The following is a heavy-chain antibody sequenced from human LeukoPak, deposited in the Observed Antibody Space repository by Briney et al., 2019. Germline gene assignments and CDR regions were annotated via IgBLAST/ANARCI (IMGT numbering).Heavy chain of an antibody. CDR3: ARHLLTSPYYYDSSGYYFY. CDR2: IYYSGST. J-gene: IGHJ4*02. CDR1: GGSISSSSYY. Sequence: SETLSLTCTVSGGSISSSSYYWGWIRQPPGKGLEWIGSIYYSGSTYYNPSLKSRVTISVDTSKNQFSLKLGSVTAADTAVYYCARHLLTSPYYYDSSGYYFYWGQGTLVTVSS. D-gene: IGHD3-22*01. V-gene: IGHV4-39*01.